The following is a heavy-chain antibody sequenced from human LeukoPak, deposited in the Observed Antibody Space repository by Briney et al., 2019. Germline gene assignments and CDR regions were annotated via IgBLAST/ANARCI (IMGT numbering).Heavy chain of an antibody. J-gene: IGHJ6*02. Sequence: SETLSLTCAVYGGSFSGYYWSWIRQPPGKGLEWIGYIYYSGSTNYNPSLKSRVTISVDTSKNQFSLKLSSVTAADTAVYYCERLAHYDSNLYGMDVWGQGTTVTVSS. CDR2: IYYSGST. CDR1: GGSFSGYY. D-gene: IGHD3-22*01. V-gene: IGHV4-59*08. CDR3: ERLAHYDSNLYGMDV.